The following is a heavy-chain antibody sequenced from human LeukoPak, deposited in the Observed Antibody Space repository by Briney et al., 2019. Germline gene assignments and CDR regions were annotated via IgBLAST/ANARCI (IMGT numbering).Heavy chain of an antibody. CDR1: GFSFSSYY. CDR2: IKTDGSST. V-gene: IGHV3-74*01. D-gene: IGHD1-20*01. Sequence: TGGSLRLSCAASGFSFSSYYMYWVRHAPEKGLVWVSRIKTDGSSTGYADSVKGRFTISRDNAKNTLYLQMNSLRVEDTAVYYCVAYNWNYPDYWGQGTLVTVSS. J-gene: IGHJ4*02. CDR3: VAYNWNYPDY.